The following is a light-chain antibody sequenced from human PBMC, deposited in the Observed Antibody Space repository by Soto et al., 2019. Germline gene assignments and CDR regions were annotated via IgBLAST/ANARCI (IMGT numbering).Light chain of an antibody. V-gene: IGKV3-15*01. J-gene: IGKJ1*01. CDR1: DTVSTN. CDR3: QQYNSWPQT. Sequence: ETLMTQSPATLSFSPGELVTLSCRASDTVSTNLAWYQQRPGQAPRLLIYDVSTGATGIPARFSGRRSGTEFTLTISSLQSEDFGVYYCQQYNSWPQTFGQGTKVDIK. CDR2: DVS.